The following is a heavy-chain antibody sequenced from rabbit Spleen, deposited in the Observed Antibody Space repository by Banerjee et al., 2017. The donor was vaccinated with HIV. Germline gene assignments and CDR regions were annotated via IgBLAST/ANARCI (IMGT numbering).Heavy chain of an antibody. J-gene: IGHJ4*01. V-gene: IGHV1S7*01. Sequence: QLEESAGGLVQPGGSLRLSCKASGFTLSSYYMNWVRQAPGKGLEWIGYIDPLFGVTHYANWVNGRFSISRENTQNTVFLKMTSLTAADTATYFCARSSNHFYSHFSLWGQGTLVTVS. CDR2: IDPLFGVT. D-gene: IGHD1-1*01. CDR3: ARSSNHFYSHFSL. CDR1: GFTLSSYY.